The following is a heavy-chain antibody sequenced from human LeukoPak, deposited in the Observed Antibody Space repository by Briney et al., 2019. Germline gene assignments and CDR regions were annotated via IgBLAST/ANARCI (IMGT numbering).Heavy chain of an antibody. J-gene: IGHJ4*02. CDR3: TTETWYRFDY. D-gene: IGHD1-14*01. CDR1: GFTFSDYY. V-gene: IGHV3-11*04. CDR2: ISSSDSTI. Sequence: GGSLRLSCAASGFTFSDYYMSWIRQAPGKGLEWVSCISSSDSTIYYADSVKGRFTISRDNAKNSLYLQMNSLRAEDTAVYYCTTETWYRFDYWGQGTLVTVSS.